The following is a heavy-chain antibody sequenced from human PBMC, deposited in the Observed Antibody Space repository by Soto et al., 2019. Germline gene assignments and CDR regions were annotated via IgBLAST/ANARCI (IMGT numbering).Heavy chain of an antibody. CDR3: ARAWGEAFDY. Sequence: QVQLQESGPGLVKPSETLSLTCTVSGGSISSYYWSWIRQPPGKGLEWIGYNYYRGSTNDNPPLXGXVXMSXATPKNQFSLKLSSVTAADTAVYYCARAWGEAFDYWGQGTLVTVSS. D-gene: IGHD3-16*01. J-gene: IGHJ4*02. CDR2: NYYRGST. V-gene: IGHV4-59*01. CDR1: GGSISSYY.